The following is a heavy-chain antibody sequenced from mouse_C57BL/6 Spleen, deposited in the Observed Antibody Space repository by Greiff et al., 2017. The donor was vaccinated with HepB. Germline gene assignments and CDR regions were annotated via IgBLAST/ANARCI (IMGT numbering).Heavy chain of an antibody. CDR3: ARDDGYYNYAMDY. V-gene: IGHV1-72*01. D-gene: IGHD2-3*01. CDR1: GYTFTSYW. Sequence: VQLQQPGAELVKPGASVKLSCKASGYTFTSYWMHWVKQRPGRGLEWIGRIDPYSGGTKYNEKFKSKATLTVDKPSSTAYMQLSSLTSEDSAVYYCARDDGYYNYAMDYWGQGTSVTVSS. J-gene: IGHJ4*01. CDR2: IDPYSGGT.